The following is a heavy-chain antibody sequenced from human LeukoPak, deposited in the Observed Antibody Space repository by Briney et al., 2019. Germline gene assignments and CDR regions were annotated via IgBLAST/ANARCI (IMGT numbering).Heavy chain of an antibody. CDR2: ISSSSSYI. CDR1: GFTFSSYS. V-gene: IGHV3-21*01. J-gene: IGHJ4*02. Sequence: VGSLRLSCAASGFTFSSYSMNWVRQAPGKGLEWVSSISSSSSYIYYADSVKGRFTITRDNAKNSLYLQMNSLRSEDTAVYYCARGGEYSGYDPEGYWGQGTLVTVSS. D-gene: IGHD5-12*01. CDR3: ARGGEYSGYDPEGY.